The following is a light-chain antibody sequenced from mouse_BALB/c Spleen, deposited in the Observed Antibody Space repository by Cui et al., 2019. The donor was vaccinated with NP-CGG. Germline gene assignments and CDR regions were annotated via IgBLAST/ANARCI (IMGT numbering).Light chain of an antibody. Sequence: QAVVTQESALTTSPGETVTLTCRSSTGAVPTSNYANWVPAKPAHLFTGLIGWTNNRVPGVPARFSGSLIGDKAALTITGAQTEDEAIYFCALWYSNHWVFGGGTKLTVL. CDR2: WTN. CDR1: TGAVPTSNY. V-gene: IGLV1*01. CDR3: ALWYSNHWV. J-gene: IGLJ1*01.